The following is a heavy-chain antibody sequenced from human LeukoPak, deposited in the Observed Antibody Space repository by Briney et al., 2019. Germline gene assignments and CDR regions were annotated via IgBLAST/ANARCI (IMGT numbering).Heavy chain of an antibody. CDR3: ARIHRRADSSGYYYEDWYFDL. CDR1: GGSISSNY. Sequence: SETLSLTCIVSGGSISSNYWSWIRQPAGKGLEWIGRIYSSGTTTYIPSLKSRVTMSGDTSKNQLSPRLTSVTAADTAVYYCARIHRRADSSGYYYEDWYFDLWGRGTLVTVSS. J-gene: IGHJ2*01. D-gene: IGHD3-22*01. CDR2: IYSSGTT. V-gene: IGHV4-4*07.